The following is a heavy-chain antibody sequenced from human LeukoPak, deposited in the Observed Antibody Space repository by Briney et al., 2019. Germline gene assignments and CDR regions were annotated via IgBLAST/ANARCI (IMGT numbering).Heavy chain of an antibody. CDR3: AKDLTPWWGLQLGPFDY. CDR2: ICYDGSNK. CDR1: GFTFSSYG. J-gene: IGHJ4*02. Sequence: PVGSLRLSCAASGFTFSSYGMHWVRQAPGKGLEWVAVICYDGSNKYYADSVKGRFTISRDNSKNTLYLQMNSLRAEDTAVYYCAKDLTPWWGLQLGPFDYWGQGTLVTVSS. D-gene: IGHD5-24*01. V-gene: IGHV3-33*06.